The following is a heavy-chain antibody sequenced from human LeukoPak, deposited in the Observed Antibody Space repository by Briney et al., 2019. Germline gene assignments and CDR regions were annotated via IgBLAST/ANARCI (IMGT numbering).Heavy chain of an antibody. J-gene: IGHJ3*02. CDR3: ARSATIFGVVPLFDI. V-gene: IGHV4-59*01. Sequence: SETLSLTCTVSGGSISSYYWSWIRQPPGKELEWIGYIYYSGSTNYNPSLKSRVTISVDTSKNQFSLKLSSVTAADTAVYYCARSATIFGVVPLFDIWGQGTMVTVSS. D-gene: IGHD3-3*01. CDR2: IYYSGST. CDR1: GGSISSYY.